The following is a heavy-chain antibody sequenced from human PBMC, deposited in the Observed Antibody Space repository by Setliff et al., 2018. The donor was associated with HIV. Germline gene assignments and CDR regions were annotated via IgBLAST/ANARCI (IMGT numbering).Heavy chain of an antibody. CDR1: GGSFSSYA. V-gene: IGHV1-69*13. CDR2: IVPIFGTT. J-gene: IGHJ4*02. CDR3: AKYATPGPSRIFDY. Sequence: SVKVSCKASGGSFSSYAITWVRQAPGQRLEWMGGIVPIFGTTNYAQKFQGRVTITADESTSTAYMELSSLRADDTAVYYCAKYATPGPSRIFDYWGQGTLVTVSS. D-gene: IGHD2-2*01.